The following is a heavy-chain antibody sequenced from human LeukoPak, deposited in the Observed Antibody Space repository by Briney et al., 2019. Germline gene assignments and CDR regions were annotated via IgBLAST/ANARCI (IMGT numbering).Heavy chain of an antibody. V-gene: IGHV3-64*01. D-gene: IGHD6-13*01. Sequence: GGSLRLSCAASGFTFSLYAMQWVRQAPGKGLEYVSGISSNGGTTYYANSVKGRFTISRDNSKNTLYLQIGSLRADDMAVYYCARDLYSSSWYSPIDYWGQGTLVTVSS. J-gene: IGHJ4*02. CDR2: ISSNGGTT. CDR3: ARDLYSSSWYSPIDY. CDR1: GFTFSLYA.